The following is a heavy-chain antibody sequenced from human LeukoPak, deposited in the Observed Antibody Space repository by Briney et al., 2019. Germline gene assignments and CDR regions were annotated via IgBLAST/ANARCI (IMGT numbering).Heavy chain of an antibody. J-gene: IGHJ4*02. CDR3: ARDPGGAHDC. CDR1: GFTFSSYG. CDR2: ILSDGSKE. D-gene: IGHD3-16*01. Sequence: PGGSLRLSCAASGFTFSSYGMHWVRQAPGKGLEWVAVILSDGSKEFYTDSVKGRFTISRDNSKNTLYLQMNSLRAEDTAVYYCARDPGGAHDCWGQGTLVTVSS. V-gene: IGHV3-33*01.